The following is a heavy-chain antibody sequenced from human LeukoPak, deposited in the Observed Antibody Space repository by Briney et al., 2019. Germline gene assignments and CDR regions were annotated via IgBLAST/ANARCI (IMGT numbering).Heavy chain of an antibody. CDR1: GFTFSSYA. J-gene: IGHJ4*02. Sequence: PGGSLRLSCAASGFTFSSYAMSWVRQAPGKGLEWVSAISGSGGSTYYADSVKGRFTISRDNSKNTLYLQMNSLRAEDTAVYYCAKDSTKGYYDSSGYYSLDYWGQGTLVTVSS. CDR3: AKDSTKGYYDSSGYYSLDY. V-gene: IGHV3-23*01. D-gene: IGHD3-22*01. CDR2: ISGSGGST.